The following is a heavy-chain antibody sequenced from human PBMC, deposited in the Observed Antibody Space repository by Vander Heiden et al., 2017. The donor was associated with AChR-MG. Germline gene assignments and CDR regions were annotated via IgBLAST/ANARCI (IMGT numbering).Heavy chain of an antibody. CDR2: INHSGST. J-gene: IGHJ6*02. CDR3: ARVIRYLVAGTSGMDV. CDR1: GGSFGGYY. Sequence: QVQLQQWGAGLLKPSEPLSLTCAAYGGSFGGYYWSWIRQPPGKGLEWIGEINHSGSTNYNPSLNSRVTISVDTSKNQFSLKLSSVTAADTAVYYCARVIRYLVAGTSGMDVWGQGTTVTVSS. V-gene: IGHV4-34*02. D-gene: IGHD6-19*01.